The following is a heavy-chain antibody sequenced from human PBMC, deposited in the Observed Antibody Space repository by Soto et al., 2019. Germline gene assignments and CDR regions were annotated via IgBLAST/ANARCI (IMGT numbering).Heavy chain of an antibody. Sequence: QVTLKESGPVLVKPTETLTLTCTVSGFSLSNARMGVSWIRQPPGKALEWLAHIFSNDEKSYSTSLKSRLTISKDTSKSQVVLTMTNMDPVDTATYYCARIVSLDYYDSSGYYYDYWGQRTLVTVSS. D-gene: IGHD3-22*01. V-gene: IGHV2-26*01. J-gene: IGHJ4*02. CDR2: IFSNDEK. CDR1: GFSLSNARMG. CDR3: ARIVSLDYYDSSGYYYDY.